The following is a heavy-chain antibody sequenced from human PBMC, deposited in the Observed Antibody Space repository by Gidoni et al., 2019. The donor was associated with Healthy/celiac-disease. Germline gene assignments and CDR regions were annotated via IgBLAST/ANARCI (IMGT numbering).Heavy chain of an antibody. V-gene: IGHV3-11*06. J-gene: IGHJ4*02. CDR2: ISSSSSYT. Sequence: QVQLVESGGGLVKPGGSLRLSCAASWFTFSDYYMSWIRQAPGKGLEWVSYISSSSSYTNYADSVKGRFTISRDNAKNSLYLQMNSLRAEDTAVYYCAREQGSSWYDYWGQGTLVTVSS. CDR1: WFTFSDYY. CDR3: AREQGSSWYDY. D-gene: IGHD6-13*01.